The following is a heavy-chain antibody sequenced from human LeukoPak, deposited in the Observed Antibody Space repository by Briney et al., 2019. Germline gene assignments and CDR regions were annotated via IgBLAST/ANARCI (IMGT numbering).Heavy chain of an antibody. CDR1: GYSISSGYY. CDR2: IYHTGST. D-gene: IGHD3-22*01. V-gene: IGHV4-38-2*02. J-gene: IGHJ4*02. Sequence: SETLSLTCTVSGYSISSGYYWAWIRQPPGKGLEWIGNIYHTGSTYYNPSLKSRVTISVDTSKNQFSLKLSSVTAADTAVYYCARVGSSGYYPFDYWGQGTLVTVSS. CDR3: ARVGSSGYYPFDY.